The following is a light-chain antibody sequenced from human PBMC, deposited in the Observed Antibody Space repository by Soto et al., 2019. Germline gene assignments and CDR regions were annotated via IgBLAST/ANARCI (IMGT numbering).Light chain of an antibody. CDR2: TAA. CDR3: QQSYSTPYT. J-gene: IGKJ2*01. V-gene: IGKV1-39*01. Sequence: IQMTQSPSSLSASVGDRVTITCQASQRITTYLNWYQQKPGKAPKLLISTAATLQGGVPSRFSGSGSGTDFTLTITTLQPEDFATYFCQQSYSTPYTFRQGTKLEIK. CDR1: QRITTY.